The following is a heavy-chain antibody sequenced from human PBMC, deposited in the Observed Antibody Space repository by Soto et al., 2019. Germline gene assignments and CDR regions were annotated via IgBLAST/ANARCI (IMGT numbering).Heavy chain of an antibody. V-gene: IGHV4-59*08. CDR3: ARHVEWEIFYYFEH. D-gene: IGHD1-26*01. CDR2: IFHSGGT. Sequence: PSETLSLTCPVAGGSISSYNWNWIRQPPGKGLEWIGNIFHSGGTSYNPSLKSRVTISVDTSKMQFSLNLTSVTAADTAVYYCARHVEWEIFYYFEHWGQGTPVTVSS. CDR1: GGSISSYN. J-gene: IGHJ4*01.